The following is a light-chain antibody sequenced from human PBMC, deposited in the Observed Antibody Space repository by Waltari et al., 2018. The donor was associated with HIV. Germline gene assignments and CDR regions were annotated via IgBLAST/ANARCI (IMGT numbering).Light chain of an antibody. V-gene: IGLV2-14*01. J-gene: IGLJ2*01. Sequence: QSALTQSASVSGSPGQSITISCSGSGRDIGTSKFVSWYQQHSGKAPRLILYEVDRRPSGTAKRFAGSKSGNTSSLTISGLQAEDEASYFCSSYSTSGPPVVFGGGTKLTVL. CDR2: EVD. CDR3: SSYSTSGPPVV. CDR1: GRDIGTSKF.